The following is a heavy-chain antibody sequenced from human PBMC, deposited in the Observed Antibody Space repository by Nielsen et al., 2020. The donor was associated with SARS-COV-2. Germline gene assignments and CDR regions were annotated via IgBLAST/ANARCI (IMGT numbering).Heavy chain of an antibody. J-gene: IGHJ4*02. Sequence: ASVKVSCKTSGYTFSSYDINWVRQATGQGLEWMGWMNPNSGDTGYAQQFKGRVTMTRNTSISTAYMELSSLRSEDTAVYYCVRDSSVVIWSGYPVDWGQGTLVTVSS. CDR3: VRDSSVVIWSGYPVD. D-gene: IGHD3-3*01. V-gene: IGHV1-8*01. CDR2: MNPNSGDT. CDR1: GYTFSSYD.